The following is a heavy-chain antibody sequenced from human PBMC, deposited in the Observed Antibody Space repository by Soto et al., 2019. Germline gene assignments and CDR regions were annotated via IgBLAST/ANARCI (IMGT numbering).Heavy chain of an antibody. Sequence: EVQLLESGGGLVQPGESLRLSCAVSGVTYNSYALNWVRQAPGKGLEWVSFIGAGGVIPHYADSVKGRFTVSRDNSKNKVYLQMNIMRAEDTAVYYCATASSDIVVVVPTTSDDFDSWSHGTMVTVSS. CDR3: ATASSDIVVVVPTTSDDFDS. CDR2: IGAGGVIP. J-gene: IGHJ3*02. CDR1: GVTYNSYA. D-gene: IGHD2-15*01. V-gene: IGHV3-23*01.